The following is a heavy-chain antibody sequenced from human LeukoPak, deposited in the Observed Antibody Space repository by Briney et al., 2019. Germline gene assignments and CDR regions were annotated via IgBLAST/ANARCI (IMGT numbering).Heavy chain of an antibody. D-gene: IGHD3-22*01. V-gene: IGHV3-30*02. J-gene: IGHJ5*02. CDR3: AKDPGIVVVTIT. CDR1: GFTFSSYG. CDR2: IRYDGSNK. Sequence: GGSLRLSCAASGFTFSSYGMHWVRQAPGKGLEWVAFIRYDGSNKYYADSVKGRFTISRDNSKNTLYLQMNSLRAGDTAVYYCAKDPGIVVVTITWGQGTLVTVSS.